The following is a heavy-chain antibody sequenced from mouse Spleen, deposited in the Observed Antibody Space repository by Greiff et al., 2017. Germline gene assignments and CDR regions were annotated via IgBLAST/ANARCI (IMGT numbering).Heavy chain of an antibody. CDR1: GYTFTDYY. Sequence: EVQLQQSGPELVKPGASVKISCKASGYTFTDYYMNWVKQSHGKSLEWIGDINPNNGGTSYNQKFKGKATLTVDKSSSTAYMELRSLTSEDSAVYYCASLYYGYAMDYWGQGTSVTVSS. D-gene: IGHD1-1*01. J-gene: IGHJ4*01. CDR2: INPNNGGT. CDR3: ASLYYGYAMDY. V-gene: IGHV1-26*01.